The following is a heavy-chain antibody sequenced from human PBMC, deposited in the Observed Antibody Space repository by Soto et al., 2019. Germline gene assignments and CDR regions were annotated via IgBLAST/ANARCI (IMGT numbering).Heavy chain of an antibody. D-gene: IGHD1-7*01. CDR2: IWYDGSNK. J-gene: IGHJ3*02. V-gene: IGHV3-33*01. Sequence: GGSLRLSCAASGFSLSSYGMHWVRQAPGKGLEWVAVIWYDGSNKYYADSVKGRFTISRDNSKNTLYLQMNSLRAEDTAMYYCARDTGTGTTGNAFDIWGQGTMVTVS. CDR3: ARDTGTGTTGNAFDI. CDR1: GFSLSSYG.